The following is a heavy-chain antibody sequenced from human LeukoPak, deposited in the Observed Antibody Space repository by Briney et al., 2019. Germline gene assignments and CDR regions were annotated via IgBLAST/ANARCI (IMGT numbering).Heavy chain of an antibody. Sequence: PGGCLRLSRAASGFTFSDYYMSWVRQAPGKGLEWVSYISSTSGTIYNTDSVKGRFSICRDSDKHSLYLQMNSLRAEDSAVYYCARGSLWVGETVRSLHFWREGTLVSVSS. V-gene: IGHV3-11*01. CDR1: GFTFSDYY. J-gene: IGHJ4*02. CDR2: ISSTSGTI. CDR3: ARGSLWVGETVRSLHF. D-gene: IGHD3-10*01.